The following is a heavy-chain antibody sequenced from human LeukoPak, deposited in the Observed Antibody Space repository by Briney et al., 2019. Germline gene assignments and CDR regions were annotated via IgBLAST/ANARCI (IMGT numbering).Heavy chain of an antibody. CDR2: IYTSGST. CDR3: ARDRSPGYYDPLFKVRSYYGMDV. J-gene: IGHJ6*02. D-gene: IGHD3-22*01. Sequence: SQTLSLTCTVSGGSISSGSYYWSWIRQPAGKGLEWIGRIYTSGSTNYNPSLKSRVTISVDTSRNQFSLKLSSVTAADTAVYYCARDRSPGYYDPLFKVRSYYGMDVWGQGTTVTVSS. CDR1: GGSISSGSYY. V-gene: IGHV4-61*02.